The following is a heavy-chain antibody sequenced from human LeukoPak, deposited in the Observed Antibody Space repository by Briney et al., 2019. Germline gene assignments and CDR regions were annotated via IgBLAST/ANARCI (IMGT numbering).Heavy chain of an antibody. Sequence: GGSLRLSCAASGFTFSSYAMSWVRQAPGKGLEWVSAISGSGGSTYYADSVKGRFTISRDNSKNTLYLQMNSLRAEDTAVYYCAKDGNGDYEYYYYYYYMDVWGKGTTVTISS. CDR2: ISGSGGST. J-gene: IGHJ6*03. V-gene: IGHV3-23*01. CDR3: AKDGNGDYEYYYYYYYMDV. D-gene: IGHD4-17*01. CDR1: GFTFSSYA.